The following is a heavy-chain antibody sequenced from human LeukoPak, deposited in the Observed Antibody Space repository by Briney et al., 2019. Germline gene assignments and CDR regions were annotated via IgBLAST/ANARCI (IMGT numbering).Heavy chain of an antibody. J-gene: IGHJ4*02. CDR1: GLTLSGHY. Sequence: ASVKVSCKASGLTLSGHYIHWVRQAPGQGLEWMGCINPHSGGTSSPQKFQGRLTMTTDTSMSAVYMELSSLTSDDTAMYYCVRGGSELLSKNFDYWGQGTLVTVSS. CDR2: INPHSGGT. D-gene: IGHD2-15*01. CDR3: VRGGSELLSKNFDY. V-gene: IGHV1-2*02.